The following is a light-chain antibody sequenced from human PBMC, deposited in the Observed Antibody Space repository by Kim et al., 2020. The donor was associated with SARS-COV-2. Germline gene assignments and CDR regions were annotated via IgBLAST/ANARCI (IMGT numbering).Light chain of an antibody. Sequence: DIVMTQSPDSLAVSLGERATINCKSSQSVFYSSNNKNNLAWYQQKPGQPPKLLIYWSSTRESGVPDRFSGSGSGTDFTLTISSLQAEDVAVYYCQQYYRAPITFGQGTRLEIK. CDR2: WSS. V-gene: IGKV4-1*01. J-gene: IGKJ5*01. CDR3: QQYYRAPIT. CDR1: QSVFYSSNNKNN.